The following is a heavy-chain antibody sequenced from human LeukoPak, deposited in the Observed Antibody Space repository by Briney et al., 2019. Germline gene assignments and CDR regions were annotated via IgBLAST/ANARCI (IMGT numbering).Heavy chain of an antibody. CDR1: GFTFDDYA. Sequence: PGGSLRLSCAASGFTFDDYAMHWVRQAPGKGLEWVSGISWNSGSIGYADSVKGRFTISRDNAKNSLYLQMNSLRAEDTALYYCAKLNYYDSSGYFDYWGQGTLVTVSS. J-gene: IGHJ4*02. CDR3: AKLNYYDSSGYFDY. D-gene: IGHD3-22*01. CDR2: ISWNSGSI. V-gene: IGHV3-9*01.